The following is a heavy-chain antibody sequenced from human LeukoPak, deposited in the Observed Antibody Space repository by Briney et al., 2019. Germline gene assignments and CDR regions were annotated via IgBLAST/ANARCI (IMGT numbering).Heavy chain of an antibody. D-gene: IGHD1-26*01. J-gene: IGHJ4*02. Sequence: GSLRLSCAASGFTFSSCAMSWVRQAPGKGLEWVSTIIDSGNSIYYADSAEGRFTISRDNSKNTLYLQMNSLRAGDTAVYYCAKDPIFSGSYGVFDYWGLGTLVTVSS. CDR1: GFTFSSCA. CDR3: AKDPIFSGSYGVFDY. V-gene: IGHV3-23*01. CDR2: IIDSGNSI.